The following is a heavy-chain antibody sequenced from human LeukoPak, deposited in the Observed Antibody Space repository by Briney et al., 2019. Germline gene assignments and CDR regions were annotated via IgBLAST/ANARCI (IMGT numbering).Heavy chain of an antibody. CDR2: ISYDGSNK. V-gene: IGHV3-30-3*01. CDR1: GFTFSSYA. Sequence: GGSLRLSCAASGFTFSSYAMHWVRQAPGKGLEWVAVISYDGSNKYYADSVKGRFTISRDNSKNTLYLQMNSLRAEDTAVYYCARDRYYDSSGYYDYWGQGTLVTVSS. CDR3: ARDRYYDSSGYYDY. D-gene: IGHD3-22*01. J-gene: IGHJ4*02.